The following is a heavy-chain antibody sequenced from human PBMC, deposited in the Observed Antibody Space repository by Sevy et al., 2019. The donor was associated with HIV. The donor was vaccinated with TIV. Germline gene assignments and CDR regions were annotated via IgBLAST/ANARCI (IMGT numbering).Heavy chain of an antibody. Sequence: VKVSCKASGGTISNYGFSWVRQAPGQGLEWVGGITPFFGTINYAQKFQDRVTITADESAGTVYLELSRLRSEDTAVYYCARGNAVTGRGDYFDFWGRGTLVTVSS. CDR3: ARGNAVTGRGDYFDF. D-gene: IGHD2-21*02. CDR1: GGTISNYG. CDR2: ITPFFGTI. J-gene: IGHJ4*02. V-gene: IGHV1-69*01.